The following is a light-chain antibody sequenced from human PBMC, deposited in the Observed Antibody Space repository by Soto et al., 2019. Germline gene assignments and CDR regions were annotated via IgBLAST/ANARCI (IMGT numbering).Light chain of an antibody. Sequence: DIILTQSPATLSLSPGERATLSCRASQSVTSYLAWYQQKPGQAPRLLMSDISNRATGVPARFSGRGYETDFNLTISSLEPEDFAVYYCQQRTNWSPPAFGGGTKVEIK. CDR3: QQRTNWSPPA. CDR1: QSVTSY. V-gene: IGKV3-11*01. J-gene: IGKJ4*01. CDR2: DIS.